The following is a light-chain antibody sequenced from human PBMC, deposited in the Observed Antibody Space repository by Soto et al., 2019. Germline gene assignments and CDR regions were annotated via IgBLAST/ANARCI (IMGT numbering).Light chain of an antibody. V-gene: IGKV1-5*01. CDR1: QSISSW. CDR2: DAS. J-gene: IGKJ1*01. CDR3: QQYNSYPWT. Sequence: DIQMTQSPSTLSASVGDRVTITCRASQSISSWLAWYQQKPGKAPKLLIYDASTLESGVPSRFSGSGSGTEFTLTISSLQPDHLATYYCQQYNSYPWTFGQGTKVEIK.